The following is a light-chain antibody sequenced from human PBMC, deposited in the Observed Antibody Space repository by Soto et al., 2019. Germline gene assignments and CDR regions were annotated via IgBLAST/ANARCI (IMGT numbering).Light chain of an antibody. Sequence: SYELTQPPSVSVASGKTARITCGGNNIGSKSVHWYQQKPGQAPVLVIYYDSDRPSGIPERFSGSNSGNTATLTISRVEAGDEADYYCQVWDSSSDHPVVFGGGTKLTVL. V-gene: IGLV3-21*04. CDR1: NIGSKS. J-gene: IGLJ2*01. CDR2: YDS. CDR3: QVWDSSSDHPVV.